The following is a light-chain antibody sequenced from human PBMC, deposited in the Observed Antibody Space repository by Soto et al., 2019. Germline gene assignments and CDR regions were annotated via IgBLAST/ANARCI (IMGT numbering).Light chain of an antibody. CDR3: QQYNNWPGT. CDR1: QSVSST. J-gene: IGKJ1*01. V-gene: IGKV3-15*01. Sequence: EIVMTQSPATLSVSPGERATLSCRASQSVSSTLAWYQQKPGQAPRLLIYGASTRATGLPARFSGSGSGTEFTLTISSLQSEEFAVYYCQQYNNWPGTFGQGTKVEIK. CDR2: GAS.